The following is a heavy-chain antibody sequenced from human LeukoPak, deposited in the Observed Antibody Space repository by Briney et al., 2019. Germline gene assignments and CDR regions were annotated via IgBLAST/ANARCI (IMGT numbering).Heavy chain of an antibody. D-gene: IGHD1-7*01. CDR3: ARVYRITGTTGAFDI. CDR2: IYHSGST. J-gene: IGHJ3*02. V-gene: IGHV4-4*02. CDR1: GGSISSSNW. Sequence: SETLSLTCAVSGGSISSSNWWSWVRQPPGKGLEWIGEIYHSGSTNYNPSLKSRVTISVDTSKNQFSLKLSSVTAADTAVYYCARVYRITGTTGAFDIWGQGTMVTVSS.